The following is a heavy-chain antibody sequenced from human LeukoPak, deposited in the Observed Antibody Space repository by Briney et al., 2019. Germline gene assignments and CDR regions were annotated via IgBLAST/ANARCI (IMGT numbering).Heavy chain of an antibody. CDR1: GFTFSDSW. J-gene: IGHJ6*02. CDR3: ATYTHWVAGDV. D-gene: IGHD3-16*01. Sequence: RGSLRLSCAASGFTFSDSWMSWVRQAPGKGLEWVANMNQDGSEKDYVDSVKGRFTISRDNARNSLYLQMGSLRAEDTAVYYCATYTHWVAGDVWGQGTTVTVSS. CDR2: MNQDGSEK. V-gene: IGHV3-7*01.